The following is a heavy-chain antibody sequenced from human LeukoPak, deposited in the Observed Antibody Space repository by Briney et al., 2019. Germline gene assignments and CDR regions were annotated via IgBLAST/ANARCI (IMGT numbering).Heavy chain of an antibody. CDR1: GGSFGGYF. CDR2: INHSGST. Sequence: PSETLSLTCAVPGGSFGGYFWGWIRQPPGKGLEWIGEINHSGSTNYNPSLKSRVTISVDTSKNQFSLKLSSVTAADTAVYYCARGYYDSRFDYWGQGTLVTVSS. J-gene: IGHJ4*02. D-gene: IGHD3-22*01. V-gene: IGHV4-34*01. CDR3: ARGYYDSRFDY.